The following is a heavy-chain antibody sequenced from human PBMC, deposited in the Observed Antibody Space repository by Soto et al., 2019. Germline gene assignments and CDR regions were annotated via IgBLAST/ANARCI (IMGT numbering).Heavy chain of an antibody. J-gene: IGHJ4*02. V-gene: IGHV3-21*06. CDR1: GFTFSRYS. Sequence: EVQLVESGGGLLKPGGSLRLSCVASGFTFSRYSINWFRQAPGKGLEWVSSISSGGNTKSYANSVKGRFTISRDNAKNSLYLEMNSLRPEDTAVYYCARVAYWGQGTLVTVSS. CDR2: ISSGGNTK. CDR3: ARVAY.